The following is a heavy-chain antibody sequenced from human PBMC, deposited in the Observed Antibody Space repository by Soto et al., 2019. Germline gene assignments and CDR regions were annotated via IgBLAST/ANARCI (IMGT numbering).Heavy chain of an antibody. J-gene: IGHJ4*02. Sequence: EVQLLESGGDFKQPGGSLRLSCEGSGFNFSNYALNWVRQAPGKRLEWVSVISGNSGTTYYAASVKGRFTISRDNSKKPLSLQMNSLRADDTAVYYCAKGRAITVFGVITPFDSWGQGTLVTVSS. CDR3: AKGRAITVFGVITPFDS. CDR1: GFNFSNYA. D-gene: IGHD3-3*01. CDR2: ISGNSGTT. V-gene: IGHV3-23*01.